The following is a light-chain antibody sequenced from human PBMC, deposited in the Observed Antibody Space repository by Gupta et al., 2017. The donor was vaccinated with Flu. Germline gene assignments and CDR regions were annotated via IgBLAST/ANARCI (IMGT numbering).Light chain of an antibody. J-gene: IGKJ1*01. CDR3: QQYHIYPQT. CDR2: DVS. V-gene: IGKV1-16*02. Sequence: PSSLSASIGDRVTITCRASQAVRNSLAWFQQKPGKAPKSLIYDVSILQRGVPSKVSGSGSETDFTLTIDSLQPEDFATYYCQQYHIYPQTFGHGTNLDIK. CDR1: QAVRNS.